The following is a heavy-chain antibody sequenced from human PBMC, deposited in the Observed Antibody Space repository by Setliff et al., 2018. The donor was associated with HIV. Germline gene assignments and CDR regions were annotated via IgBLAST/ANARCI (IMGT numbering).Heavy chain of an antibody. D-gene: IGHD3-10*01. J-gene: IGHJ6*03. Sequence: PSETLSLTCTVSGGSISSGGYYWSWIRQHPGKGLEYIGYIYHSGSTNYTPSLKSRVTISVDTSKTQFSLKLSSVTAADTAVYYCARGGIGDYYYYYMDVWGKGTTVTVSS. V-gene: IGHV4-61*08. CDR2: IYHSGST. CDR3: ARGGIGDYYYYYMDV. CDR1: GGSISSGGYY.